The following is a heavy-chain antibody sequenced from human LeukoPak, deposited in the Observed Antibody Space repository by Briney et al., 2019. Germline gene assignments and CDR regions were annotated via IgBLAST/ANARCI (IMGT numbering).Heavy chain of an antibody. V-gene: IGHV1-2*02. D-gene: IGHD2-15*01. CDR2: INPNSGGT. Sequence: ASVKVSCKASGYTFTGYYMHWVRQAPGQGLEWMGWINPNSGGTNYAQKFQGRVTMTRDTSISTAYMELSRLRSDDTAVYYCARDTVEGYYFDYWGQRTLVTVSS. CDR3: ARDTVEGYYFDY. CDR1: GYTFTGYY. J-gene: IGHJ4*02.